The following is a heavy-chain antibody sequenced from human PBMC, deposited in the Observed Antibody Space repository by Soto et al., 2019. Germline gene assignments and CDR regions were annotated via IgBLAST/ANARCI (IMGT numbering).Heavy chain of an antibody. D-gene: IGHD3-3*01. CDR3: ARDGGTDTIFGVVEYYYYYMDV. CDR1: GFTFSSYS. V-gene: IGHV3-21*01. CDR2: ISSSSSYI. J-gene: IGHJ6*03. Sequence: PGGSLRLSCAASGFTFSSYSMNWVRQAPGKGLEWVSSISSSSSYIYYADSVKGRFTISRDNAKNSLYLQMNSLRAEDTAVYYCARDGGTDTIFGVVEYYYYYMDVRGKGTSVTVSS.